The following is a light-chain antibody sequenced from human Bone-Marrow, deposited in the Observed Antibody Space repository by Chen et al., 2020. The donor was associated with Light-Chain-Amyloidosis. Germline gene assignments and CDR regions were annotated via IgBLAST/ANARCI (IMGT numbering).Light chain of an antibody. CDR3: MQATHWPYT. V-gene: IGKV2-30*02. CDR2: KVS. J-gene: IGKJ2*01. Sequence: DVVMTQSPLSQPVTPGQPASVSCTSSQSLVHSDGNTDLNWFKERPGQSPRRLIYKVSNRDSGVPDTFSGSGSGSDFTLKISRVEAEDAGVYYCMQATHWPYTFGQGTKLEI. CDR1: QSLVHSDGNTD.